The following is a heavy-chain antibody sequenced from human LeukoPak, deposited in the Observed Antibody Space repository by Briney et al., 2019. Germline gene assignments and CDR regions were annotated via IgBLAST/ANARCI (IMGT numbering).Heavy chain of an antibody. D-gene: IGHD6-19*01. CDR1: GITFSNAW. CDR3: TTYSRGSCPF. V-gene: IGHV3-15*01. Sequence: GGSLRLSCAASGITFSNAWMTWVRQAPGKGLEWVGRIYRNSNGETTDYGAPVKGRCTMSRDDSKNTLYLQMNSLKTEDTAVYYCTTYSRGSCPFWGQGTLVTVSS. CDR2: IYRNSNGETT. J-gene: IGHJ4*02.